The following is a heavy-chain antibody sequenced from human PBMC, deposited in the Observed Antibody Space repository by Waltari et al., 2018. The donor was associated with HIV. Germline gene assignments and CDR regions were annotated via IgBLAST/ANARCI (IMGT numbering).Heavy chain of an antibody. CDR2: IYHSGVA. CDR1: NASINTASHY. J-gene: IGHJ5*02. Sequence: QVHLRESGPALVKPWETLSLTCTVSNASINTASHYWAWVRQSPRKGPEWIASIYHSGVAYYSPSFKSRVTISVDKSKNEFYLKLRSVTASDSGVFFCARQDKGGKREELLTSWGPG. CDR3: ARQDKGGKREELLTS. V-gene: IGHV4-39*01. D-gene: IGHD1-26*01.